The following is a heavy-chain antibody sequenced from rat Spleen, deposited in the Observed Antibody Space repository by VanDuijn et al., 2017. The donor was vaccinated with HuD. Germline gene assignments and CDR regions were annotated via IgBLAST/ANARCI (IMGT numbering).Heavy chain of an antibody. CDR2: ISSGGGGT. CDR3: TRENSGVMDA. CDR1: GFTFSDFF. J-gene: IGHJ4*01. Sequence: EVQLVESDGGSVQPGGSLKVSCVASGFTFSDFFMAWVRQAPTKGLEWVATISSGGGGTYYPDSVKGRFTISRDNAKSTLYLQMDSLRSEDTATYYCTRENSGVMDAWGQGASVTVSS. V-gene: IGHV5-20*01. D-gene: IGHD4-3*01.